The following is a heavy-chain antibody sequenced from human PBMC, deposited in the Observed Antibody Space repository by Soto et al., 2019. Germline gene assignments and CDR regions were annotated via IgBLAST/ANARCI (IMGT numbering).Heavy chain of an antibody. CDR3: ARTLGPQVTGYVDSDYRWTIDQ. V-gene: IGHV4-34*01. D-gene: IGHD4-4*01. Sequence: KPSETLSLTCAVYGGSISGHYWNWIRQPPGKGLEWIGEINHSGRTNYNPSLKSRVTISVDTSKNQFSLNLGSVTAADTAVYYCARTLGPQVTGYVDSDYRWTIDQWGQGTLVTVSS. CDR1: GGSISGHY. J-gene: IGHJ4*02. CDR2: INHSGRT.